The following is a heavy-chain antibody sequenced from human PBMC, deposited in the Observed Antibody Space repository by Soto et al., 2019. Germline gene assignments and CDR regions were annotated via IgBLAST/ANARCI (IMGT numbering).Heavy chain of an antibody. CDR2: MYYSGST. D-gene: IGHD2-21*02. CDR3: ARLSYGGNSNLFDY. J-gene: IGHJ4*02. CDR1: GGSISSSSYY. Sequence: SETLSLTCTVSGGSISSSSYYWGWIRQPPGKGLEWLASMYYSGSTYYNPSLKSRVTISVDTSKNQFSLKLSSVTAADTVVYYCARLSYGGNSNLFDYWGQGTLVTVSS. V-gene: IGHV4-39*01.